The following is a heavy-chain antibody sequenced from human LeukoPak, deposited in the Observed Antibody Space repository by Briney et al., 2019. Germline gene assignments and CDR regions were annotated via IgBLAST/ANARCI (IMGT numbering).Heavy chain of an antibody. CDR3: ARVGYSYGLDY. CDR2: INSDRSST. CDR1: GFTFSSYW. V-gene: IGHV3-74*01. D-gene: IGHD5-18*01. Sequence: GGSLRLSCAASGFTFSSYWMHWVRQAPGKGLVWVSRINSDRSSTSYADSVKGRFTISRDNAKNTLYLQMNSLRAEDTAVYYCARVGYSYGLDYWGQGTLVTVSS. J-gene: IGHJ4*02.